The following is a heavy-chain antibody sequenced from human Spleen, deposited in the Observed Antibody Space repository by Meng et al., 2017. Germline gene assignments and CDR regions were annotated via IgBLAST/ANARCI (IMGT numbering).Heavy chain of an antibody. Sequence: GRSLRLSCAASGFTFSSYWMSWVRQAPGKGLEWMGIINPSGGSTSYAQKFQGRVTMTRDTSTSTVYMELSSLRSEDTAVYYCARVLSNYAVRGVIYYYGMDVWGQGTTVTVSS. J-gene: IGHJ6*02. CDR2: INPSGGST. V-gene: IGHV1-46*01. CDR3: ARVLSNYAVRGVIYYYGMDV. CDR1: GFTFSSYW. D-gene: IGHD3-10*01.